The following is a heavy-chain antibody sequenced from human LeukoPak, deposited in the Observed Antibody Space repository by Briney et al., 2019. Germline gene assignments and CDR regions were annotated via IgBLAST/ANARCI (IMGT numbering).Heavy chain of an antibody. D-gene: IGHD3-9*01. CDR1: GGSISSYY. CDR3: ARSFLLRYFDWLSRNYYFDY. J-gene: IGHJ4*02. Sequence: PSETLSLTCTVSGGSISSYYWSWIRQPPGKGLEWIGEINHSGSTNYNPSLKSRVTISVDTSKNQFSLKLSSVTAADTAVYYCARSFLLRYFDWLSRNYYFDYWGQGTLVTVSS. CDR2: INHSGST. V-gene: IGHV4-34*01.